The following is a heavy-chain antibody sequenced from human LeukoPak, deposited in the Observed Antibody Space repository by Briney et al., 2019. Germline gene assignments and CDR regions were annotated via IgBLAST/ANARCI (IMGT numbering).Heavy chain of an antibody. J-gene: IGHJ4*02. Sequence: GESLKISGKGSGYDFTTYWIGWVRQMPGKGLEWMGIIYPGDSDTRYSPPFQGQVTISADKSISTAYLQWSSLKASDTAMYYCARRVGSYEYFDYWGQGTLVTVSS. D-gene: IGHD3-10*01. CDR1: GYDFTTYW. CDR2: IYPGDSDT. CDR3: ARRVGSYEYFDY. V-gene: IGHV5-51*01.